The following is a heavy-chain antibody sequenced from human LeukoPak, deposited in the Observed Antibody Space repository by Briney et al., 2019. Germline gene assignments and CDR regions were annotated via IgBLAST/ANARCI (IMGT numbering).Heavy chain of an antibody. CDR2: VSGSSGTT. D-gene: IGHD3-3*01. CDR1: GFTFSSYA. Sequence: PGGSLRLSCAASGFTFSSYAMSWVRQAPGKGLEWVSAVSGSSGTTYYTDSVKGRFTISRDNSKDTLYLQMNSLRAEDTAVYYCAKWGPGYDFWSGVPHWGQGTLVTVSS. CDR3: AKWGPGYDFWSGVPH. J-gene: IGHJ4*02. V-gene: IGHV3-23*01.